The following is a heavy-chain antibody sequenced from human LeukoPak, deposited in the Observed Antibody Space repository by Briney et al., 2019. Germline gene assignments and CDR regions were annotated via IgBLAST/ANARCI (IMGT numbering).Heavy chain of an antibody. D-gene: IGHD1-1*01. CDR3: ATDTHAVSTGSFDY. J-gene: IGHJ4*02. CDR1: GYSLTELS. CDR2: FDPKNGET. V-gene: IGHV1-24*01. Sequence: EASVKVSCKLSGYSLTELSMHWVRQAPGKGLEWMGGFDPKNGETIYEQSFQGRVTMTEDTSTDTAYMYLSSLTSEDTAVYYCATDTHAVSTGSFDYWGQGTRVTVSS.